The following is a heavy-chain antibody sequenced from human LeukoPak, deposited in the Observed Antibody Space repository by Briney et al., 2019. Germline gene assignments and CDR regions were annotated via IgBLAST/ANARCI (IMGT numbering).Heavy chain of an antibody. CDR2: IYTTGST. CDR1: GDSITSYY. D-gene: IGHD3-10*01. J-gene: IGHJ3*02. V-gene: IGHV4-4*07. Sequence: SETLSLTCTVSGDSITSYYWSWIRQPAGKGLEWIGRIYTTGSTTYNPSLKSRVTISVDTSKNQFSLKLSSVTAADTAVYYCARGYYGSGSYPSYDAFDIWGQGTMVTVSS. CDR3: ARGYYGSGSYPSYDAFDI.